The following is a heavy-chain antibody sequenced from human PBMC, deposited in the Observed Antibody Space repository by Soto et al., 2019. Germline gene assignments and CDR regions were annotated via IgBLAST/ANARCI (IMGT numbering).Heavy chain of an antibody. J-gene: IGHJ5*02. CDR1: GFTVSGNY. CDR3: ARGVPGYSGYGA. V-gene: IGHV3-53*01. CDR2: IYIAGRT. D-gene: IGHD5-12*01. Sequence: EVQLVESGGGLIQPGGSLRLSCAASGFTVSGNYMIWVRQAPGKGLEWVSIIYIAGRTYYADSVKGRFTISRDNSKNTLFLQMNSLRVDDTAVYYCARGVPGYSGYGAWGQGTLVTVSS.